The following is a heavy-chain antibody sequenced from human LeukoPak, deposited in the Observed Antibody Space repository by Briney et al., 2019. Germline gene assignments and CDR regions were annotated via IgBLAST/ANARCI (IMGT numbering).Heavy chain of an antibody. CDR3: ASSDYGGNPARSDY. CDR1: GFNFSSYA. Sequence: GGSLRLSCAASGFNFSSYAMHWVRQAPGKGLEYVSTIGSNGGGTNYANSVKGRFTISRDNSKNTLYLQMGSLRAEDMAVYYCASSDYGGNPARSDYWGQGTLVTVSS. J-gene: IGHJ4*02. V-gene: IGHV3-64*01. D-gene: IGHD4-23*01. CDR2: IGSNGGGT.